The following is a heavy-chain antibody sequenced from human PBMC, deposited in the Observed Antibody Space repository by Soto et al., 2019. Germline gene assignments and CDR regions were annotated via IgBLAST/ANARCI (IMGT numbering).Heavy chain of an antibody. V-gene: IGHV1-18*01. Sequence: ASVKVSCKASGYTFTSYGISWVRQAPGQGLEWMGWISAYNGNTNYAQKLQGRVTMTTDTSTSTAYMELRSLRSDDTAVYYCARVPPQYCSSTSCYARSSFDPWGKGTLVTLSS. J-gene: IGHJ5*02. D-gene: IGHD2-2*01. CDR1: GYTFTSYG. CDR3: ARVPPQYCSSTSCYARSSFDP. CDR2: ISAYNGNT.